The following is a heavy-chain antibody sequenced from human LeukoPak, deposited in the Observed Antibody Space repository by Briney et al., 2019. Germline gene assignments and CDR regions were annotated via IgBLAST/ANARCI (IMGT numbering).Heavy chain of an antibody. CDR2: IKRKIDGETT. D-gene: IGHD3-10*01. J-gene: IGHJ4*02. Sequence: GGSLRLSCAVSGFSFNNAWMNWVRQAPGKGLEWVGRIKRKIDGETTDYAAPVKGRFTISRDDSKSTLYLQMNGLKSEDTAVYYCTTLSFVWFGDDYWGQGTLVTVSS. CDR1: GFSFNNAW. CDR3: TTLSFVWFGDDY. V-gene: IGHV3-15*01.